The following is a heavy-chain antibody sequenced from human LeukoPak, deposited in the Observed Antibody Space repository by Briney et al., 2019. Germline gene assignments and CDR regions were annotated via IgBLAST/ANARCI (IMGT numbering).Heavy chain of an antibody. J-gene: IGHJ4*02. V-gene: IGHV4-61*02. Sequence: SETLSLTCTVSGGSISSGSYYWSWIRQPAGKGLEWIGRIYTSGSTNYNPSLKSRVPISVDTSKNQFSLKLSSVTAADTAVYYCATSPYVSSGYYSPYYFDYWGQGTLVTVSS. D-gene: IGHD3-22*01. CDR2: IYTSGST. CDR3: ATSPYVSSGYYSPYYFDY. CDR1: GGSISSGSYY.